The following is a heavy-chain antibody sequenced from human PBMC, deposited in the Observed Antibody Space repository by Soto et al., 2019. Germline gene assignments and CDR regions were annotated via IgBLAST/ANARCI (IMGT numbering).Heavy chain of an antibody. CDR3: ERDKGATTIAARPHYYYYYGMDV. CDR1: GGTFSSYA. CDR2: IIPIFGTA. Sequence: QVQLVQSGAEVKKPGSSVKVSCKASGGTFSSYAISWVRQAPGQGLEWMGGIIPIFGTANYAQKFQGRVTITADESTSTAYMGLSSLRTEDTGVYYCERDKGATTIAARPHYYYYYGMDVWGQGTTVTVSS. V-gene: IGHV1-69*12. J-gene: IGHJ6*02. D-gene: IGHD6-6*01.